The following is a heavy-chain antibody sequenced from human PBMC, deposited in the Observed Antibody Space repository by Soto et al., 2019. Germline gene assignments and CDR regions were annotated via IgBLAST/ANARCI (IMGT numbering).Heavy chain of an antibody. D-gene: IGHD3-16*01. J-gene: IGHJ4*02. CDR3: VRPNFGALTHFDF. CDR1: GYTFTNYW. CDR2: IFPGDSDT. V-gene: IGHV5-51*01. Sequence: GESLKISCKALGYTFTNYWIGWGRQTPGKGVEWVGIIFPGDSDTRYNPSFEGQVTVSADESISTAYLQWNNLKASDTAMYYCVRPNFGALTHFDFWGQGTLVTVSS.